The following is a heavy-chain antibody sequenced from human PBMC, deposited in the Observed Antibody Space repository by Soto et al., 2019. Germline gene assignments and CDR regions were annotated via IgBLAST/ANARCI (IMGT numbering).Heavy chain of an antibody. V-gene: IGHV1-3*01. CDR1: GYTFTSYA. Sequence: ASVKVSCKASGYTFTSYAMHWVRQAPGQRLEWMGWINAGNGNTKYSQKFQGRVTITRDTSASTAYMELSSLRSEDTAVYYCARGVWSGYYYYFDYWGQGTLVTVSS. CDR2: INAGNGNT. CDR3: ARGVWSGYYYYFDY. J-gene: IGHJ4*02. D-gene: IGHD3-3*01.